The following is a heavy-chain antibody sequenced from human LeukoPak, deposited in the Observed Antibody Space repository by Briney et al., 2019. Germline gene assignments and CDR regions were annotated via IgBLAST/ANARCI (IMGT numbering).Heavy chain of an antibody. V-gene: IGHV2-5*01. CDR1: GLSLSTSGVG. CDR3: AHRRRDGYNSGATDAFDI. Sequence: SGPTLVNPTQTLTLTCTFSGLSLSTSGVGVGWIRQPPGKALEWLALIYWNDDKRYSPSLKSRHTITKDTSKNQVVLTMTNMDPVDTATYYCAHRRRDGYNSGATDAFDIWGQGTMVTVSS. D-gene: IGHD5-24*01. CDR2: IYWNDDK. J-gene: IGHJ3*02.